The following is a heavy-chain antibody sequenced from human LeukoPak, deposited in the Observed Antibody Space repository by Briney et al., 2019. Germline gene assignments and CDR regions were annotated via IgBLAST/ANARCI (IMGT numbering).Heavy chain of an antibody. V-gene: IGHV4-38-2*01. CDR1: GYSISSGYY. Sequence: SETLSLTCVVSGYSISSGYYWGWIRQPPGKGLEWIASIYHSGSTYYNPSLKSRVTISVDTSNNQFSLKLSSMTAADTAVYYCARAPAAYYFESWGQGTLDTVSS. J-gene: IGHJ4*02. CDR2: IYHSGST. CDR3: ARAPAAYYFES. D-gene: IGHD2-2*01.